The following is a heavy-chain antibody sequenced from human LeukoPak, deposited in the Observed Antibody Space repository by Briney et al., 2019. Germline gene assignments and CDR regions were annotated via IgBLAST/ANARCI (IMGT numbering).Heavy chain of an antibody. CDR3: ARDQKDNCSGGSCYSVYFDY. J-gene: IGHJ4*02. CDR2: IWYDGSNT. Sequence: PGGSLRLSCAASGFTFSIYGMHWVRQAPGKGLEWVAVIWYDGSNTYYADSVKGRFTISRDNSKNTLYLQMNSLRAEDTAVYYCARDQKDNCSGGSCYSVYFDYWGQGTLVTVSS. V-gene: IGHV3-33*01. D-gene: IGHD2-15*01. CDR1: GFTFSIYG.